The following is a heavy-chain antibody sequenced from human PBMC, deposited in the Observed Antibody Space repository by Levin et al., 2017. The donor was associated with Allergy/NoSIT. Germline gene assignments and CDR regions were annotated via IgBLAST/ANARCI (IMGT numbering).Heavy chain of an antibody. CDR2: LYSGGSA. V-gene: IGHV3-53*01. J-gene: IGHJ6*02. CDR1: GFTVSSNY. D-gene: IGHD3-16*01. CDR3: ASLMSDWYGMDV. Sequence: PGGSLRLSCAASGFTVSSNYMSWVRRAPGKGLEWVSILYSGGSAYFADSVKGRFTISRDNSKNTVFLQMDSLRAEDTAVYFCASLMSDWYGMDVWGQGTTVTVSS.